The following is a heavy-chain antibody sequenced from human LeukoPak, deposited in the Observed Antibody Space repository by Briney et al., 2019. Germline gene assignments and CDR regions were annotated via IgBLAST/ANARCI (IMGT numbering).Heavy chain of an antibody. V-gene: IGHV4-30-4*01. CDR1: GGSISSGDYY. Sequence: SETLSLTCTVSGGSISSGDYYWSWIRQPPGEGLEWIGYIYYSGSTYYNPSLKSRVTISVDTSKNQSSLKLSSVTAADTAVYYCARDGPYVNWGQGTLVTVSS. CDR2: IYYSGST. D-gene: IGHD3-16*01. CDR3: ARDGPYVN. J-gene: IGHJ4*02.